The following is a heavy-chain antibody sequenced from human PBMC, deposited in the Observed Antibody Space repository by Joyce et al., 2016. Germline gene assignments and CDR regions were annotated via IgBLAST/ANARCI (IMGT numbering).Heavy chain of an antibody. CDR1: GLTLSSCS. J-gene: IGHJ2*01. CDR2: SDDSGGST. D-gene: IGHD3-22*01. CDR3: AIDYDTSVYYYWYFDP. Sequence: EVHLLESGGGLVQPGGSLRLSCAASGLTLSSCSLSWVRQAPGKGLEWVSTSDDSGGSTYYADSVMGRFTNSRDNSKNTVYLQMNSLRAEDTALYYCAIDYDTSVYYYWYFDPWGRGTLVTVSS. V-gene: IGHV3-23*01.